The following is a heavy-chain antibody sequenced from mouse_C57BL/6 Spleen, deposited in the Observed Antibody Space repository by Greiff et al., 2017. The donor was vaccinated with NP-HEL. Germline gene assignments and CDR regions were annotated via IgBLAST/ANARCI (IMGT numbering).Heavy chain of an antibody. J-gene: IGHJ4*01. D-gene: IGHD2-4*01. V-gene: IGHV10-3*01. Sequence: DVKLVESGGGLVQPKGSLKLSCAASGFTFNTYAMHWVRQAPGKGLEWVARIRSKSSNYATYYADSVKDRFTISRDDSQSMLYLQMNNLKTEDTAMYYCVSYYDYDGYYAMDYWGQGTSVTVSS. CDR1: GFTFNTYA. CDR3: VSYYDYDGYYAMDY. CDR2: IRSKSSNYAT.